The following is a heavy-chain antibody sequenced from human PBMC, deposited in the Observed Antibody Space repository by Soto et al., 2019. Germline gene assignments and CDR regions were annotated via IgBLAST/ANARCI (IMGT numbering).Heavy chain of an antibody. CDR2: FDPEDGET. V-gene: IGHV1-24*01. Sequence: ASVKVSCKVSGYTLTELSMHWVRQAPGKGLEWMGGFDPEDGETIYAQKFQGRVTMTEDTSTDTAYMELSSLRSEDTAVYYCATSYGDPYYFDYWGQGTLVTVS. CDR1: GYTLTELS. J-gene: IGHJ4*02. CDR3: ATSYGDPYYFDY. D-gene: IGHD4-17*01.